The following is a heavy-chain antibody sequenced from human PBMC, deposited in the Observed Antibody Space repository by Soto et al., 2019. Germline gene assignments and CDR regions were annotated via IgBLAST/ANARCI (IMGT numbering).Heavy chain of an antibody. V-gene: IGHV3-7*03. J-gene: IGHJ4*02. D-gene: IGHD1-7*01. CDR3: AKWNLEIEGHDY. Sequence: GGSRRLSCAASGFTFSSNWTGWGRQAPGKGLEWGANIKQEGSEKYYVDSVKGRFTISRDNAKNSLYLQMNSLRAEDTAVYYCAKWNLEIEGHDYWTKGTLVT. CDR1: GFTFSSNW. CDR2: IKQEGSEK.